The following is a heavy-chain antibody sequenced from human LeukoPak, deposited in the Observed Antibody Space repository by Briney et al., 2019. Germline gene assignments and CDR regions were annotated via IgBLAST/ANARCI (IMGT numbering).Heavy chain of an antibody. V-gene: IGHV5-51*01. J-gene: IGHJ3*01. D-gene: IGHD3-10*01. Sequence: GESLKISCKDSGYSFTSYWIGWVRQMPGKGLEWMGIVYPGGSQTKYSPSFQGQVTMSADKSLSTAYMQWSSLEASDTAMYYCARSTIVRGILGSGGAFDVWGQGSMVTVAS. CDR1: GYSFTSYW. CDR3: ARSTIVRGILGSGGAFDV. CDR2: VYPGGSQT.